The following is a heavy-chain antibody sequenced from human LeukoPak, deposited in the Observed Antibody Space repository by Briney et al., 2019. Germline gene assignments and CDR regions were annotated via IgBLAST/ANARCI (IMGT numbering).Heavy chain of an antibody. CDR1: GGSISSSSYY. Sequence: SETLSLTCTVSGGSISSSSYYWGWIRQPPGKGLEWIGSIYYSGSTYYNPSLKSRVTISVDTSKNQFSLKLSSVTAADTAVYYCARDRDSSGYYPPYFDYWGQGTLVTVSS. V-gene: IGHV4-39*07. CDR2: IYYSGST. D-gene: IGHD3-22*01. J-gene: IGHJ4*02. CDR3: ARDRDSSGYYPPYFDY.